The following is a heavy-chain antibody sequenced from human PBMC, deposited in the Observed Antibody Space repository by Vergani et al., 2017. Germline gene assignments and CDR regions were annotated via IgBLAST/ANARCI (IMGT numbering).Heavy chain of an antibody. Sequence: EVHLVESGGGLVQPGGSLRLSCVGSGFKLDEYWMSWVRQAPGKGLEWVPELKEDGADKKYVDCVKGRFTISRYNAKNSLFLQMNSLRAEDTAVYFCAQEGHVVRPDLDYWGQGTLVTVSS. CDR1: GFKLDEYW. J-gene: IGHJ4*02. V-gene: IGHV3-7*01. D-gene: IGHD2-15*01. CDR2: LKEDGADK. CDR3: AQEGHVVRPDLDY.